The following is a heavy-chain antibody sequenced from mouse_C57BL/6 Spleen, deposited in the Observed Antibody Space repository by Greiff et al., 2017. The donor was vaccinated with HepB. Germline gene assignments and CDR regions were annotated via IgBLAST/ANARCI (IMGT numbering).Heavy chain of an antibody. V-gene: IGHV14-2*01. CDR1: GFNIKDYY. CDR3: ARSFMVTTIAY. CDR2: IDPEDGET. D-gene: IGHD2-2*01. J-gene: IGHJ3*01. Sequence: EVQLQQSGAELVKPGASVKLSCTASGFNIKDYYMHWVKQRTEQGLEWIGRIDPEDGETKYAPKFQGKATIPADTSSNTAYLQLSSLTSEDTAVYYCARSFMVTTIAYWGQGTLVTVSA.